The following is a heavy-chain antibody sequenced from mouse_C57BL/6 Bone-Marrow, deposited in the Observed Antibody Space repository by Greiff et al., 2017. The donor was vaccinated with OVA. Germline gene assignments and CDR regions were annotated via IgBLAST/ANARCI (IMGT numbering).Heavy chain of an antibody. J-gene: IGHJ2*01. CDR1: GYTFTDYY. D-gene: IGHD2-4*01. Sequence: EVQVVESGPVLVKPGASVKMSCKASGYTFTDYYMNWVKQSHGKSLEWIGVINPYNGGTSYNQKFKGKATLTVDKSSSTAYMELNSLTSEDSAVYYCARYDDYDGYWGQGTTLTVSS. V-gene: IGHV1-19*01. CDR2: INPYNGGT. CDR3: ARYDDYDGY.